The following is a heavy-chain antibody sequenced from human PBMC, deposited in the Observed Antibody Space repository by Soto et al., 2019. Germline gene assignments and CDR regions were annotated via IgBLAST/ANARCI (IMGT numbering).Heavy chain of an antibody. CDR2: IIPIFGTA. J-gene: IGHJ5*02. CDR1: GGTFSSYA. D-gene: IGHD3-3*01. Sequence: QVQLVQSGAEVKKPGSSVKVSCKASGGTFSSYAISWVRQAPGQGLEWMGGIIPIFGTANYAQKFQGRVTITADESTSTAYMELSSLRSEDTAVYYCARAPSTPYDFRSGPVGGWFDPWGQGTLVTVSS. V-gene: IGHV1-69*01. CDR3: ARAPSTPYDFRSGPVGGWFDP.